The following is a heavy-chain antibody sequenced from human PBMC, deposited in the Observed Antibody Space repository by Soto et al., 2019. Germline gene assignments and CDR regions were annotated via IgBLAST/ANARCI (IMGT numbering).Heavy chain of an antibody. CDR3: ANSMGQQLDRPFDP. CDR1: GFTFSSYA. D-gene: IGHD6-13*01. CDR2: ISGSGGST. J-gene: IGHJ5*02. Sequence: EAQLLESGGGLVQPGGSLRLSCAASGFTFSSYAMSWVRQAPGKGLEWVSAISGSGGSTYYADSVKGRFTISRDNSKNTLYLQMNSLRAEDTAVYYCANSMGQQLDRPFDPWGQGTLVTVSS. V-gene: IGHV3-23*01.